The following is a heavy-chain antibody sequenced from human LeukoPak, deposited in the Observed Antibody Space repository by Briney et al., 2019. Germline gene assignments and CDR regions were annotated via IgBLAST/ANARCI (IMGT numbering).Heavy chain of an antibody. D-gene: IGHD4-17*01. V-gene: IGHV3-11*01. CDR3: ARVPPTYGDYGDYYYGMDV. J-gene: IGHJ6*02. Sequence: GGSLRLSCAASGFTFSDYYMSWIRQAPGKGLEWVSYISSSGSTIYYADSVKGRFTISRDNAKNSLYLQMNSLRAEDTAVYYCARVPPTYGDYGDYYYGMDVWGQGTTVTVSS. CDR1: GFTFSDYY. CDR2: ISSSGSTI.